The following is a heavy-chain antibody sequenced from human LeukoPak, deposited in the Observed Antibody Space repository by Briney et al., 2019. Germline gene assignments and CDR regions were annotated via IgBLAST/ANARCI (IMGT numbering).Heavy chain of an antibody. CDR3: ARDASLAADRVEY. J-gene: IGHJ4*02. CDR1: GFTFSSYE. CDR2: ISSSGSAI. D-gene: IGHD5-24*01. V-gene: IGHV3-48*03. Sequence: GGSLRLSCAASGFTFSSYEMSWVRQVPGKGLEWVSYISSSGSAIYYADSVKGRFTISRDNAKNSLYLQMNSLRAEDTGVYYCARDASLAADRVEYWGQGTLVTVSS.